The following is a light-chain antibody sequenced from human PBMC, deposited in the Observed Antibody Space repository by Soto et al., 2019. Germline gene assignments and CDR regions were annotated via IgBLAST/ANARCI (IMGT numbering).Light chain of an antibody. V-gene: IGLV2-14*03. J-gene: IGLJ1*01. CDR3: SSYTSTITLDV. CDR1: SSDVGGYNY. Sequence: QSVLTQPASVSGSPGQSITISCTGTSSDVGGYNYVSWYQHHPGKAPKLMIYDVSNRPSGVSNRFSGSKSGNTASLTISGLQPEDEADYYCSSYTSTITLDVFGTGTKLTVL. CDR2: DVS.